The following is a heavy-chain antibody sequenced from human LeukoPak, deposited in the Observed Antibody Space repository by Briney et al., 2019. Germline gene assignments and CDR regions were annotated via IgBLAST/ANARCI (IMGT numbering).Heavy chain of an antibody. Sequence: SVTVPYMDSLYRFSNYNMPLVRQAPGQGLEWMGWINPKSGDTDYAQRFRGRVTMTRDTSISTAYMELSRVRSDDTAVYYCARLRLGTGTSFDYWGQGTLVTVSS. J-gene: IGHJ4*02. CDR2: INPKSGDT. D-gene: IGHD1-1*01. V-gene: IGHV1-2*02. CDR3: ARLRLGTGTSFDY. CDR1: LYRFSNYN.